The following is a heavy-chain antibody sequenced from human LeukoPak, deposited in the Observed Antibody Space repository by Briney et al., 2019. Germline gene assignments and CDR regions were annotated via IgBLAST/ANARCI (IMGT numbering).Heavy chain of an antibody. V-gene: IGHV4-4*07. CDR3: ARVTGYMIEDYFDY. CDR1: GGSISSYY. D-gene: IGHD3-22*01. Sequence: PSETLSLTCTVSGGSISSYYWSWIRQPARKGLECIGPIYTTGNTNYNPSLKSRVTMSVDTSKNQFSLKLRSVTAADTAVYYCARVTGYMIEDYFDYWGQGTLVTVSS. CDR2: IYTTGNT. J-gene: IGHJ4*02.